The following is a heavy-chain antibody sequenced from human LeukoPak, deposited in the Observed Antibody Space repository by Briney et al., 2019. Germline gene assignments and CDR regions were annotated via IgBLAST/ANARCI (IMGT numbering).Heavy chain of an antibody. V-gene: IGHV3-23*01. CDR3: ASGYSSGH. J-gene: IGHJ4*02. D-gene: IGHD6-19*01. Sequence: GGSLRLSCAASGFTFSSYAMSWVRQAPGKGLEWVSGISGSGGSTYYADSVKGRFTISRDNSKNTLSLQMNSLRAEDTAVYHCASGYSSGHWGQGTLVTVSS. CDR1: GFTFSSYA. CDR2: ISGSGGST.